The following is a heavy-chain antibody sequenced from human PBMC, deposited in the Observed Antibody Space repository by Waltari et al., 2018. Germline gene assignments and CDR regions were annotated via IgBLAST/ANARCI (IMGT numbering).Heavy chain of an antibody. CDR2: IYPGDSET. CDR3: ARHPKGYSSGWYFFDY. Sequence: EVQLVQSGAEVKKPGESLKISCKGSGYRFTSYWIGWVRQMPGKGLGGMGIIYPGDSETRYSPSFQGQVTISADKANSTAYLQWSSLKASDTAMYYCARHPKGYSSGWYFFDYWGQGTLVTVSS. CDR1: GYRFTSYW. D-gene: IGHD6-19*01. J-gene: IGHJ4*02. V-gene: IGHV5-51*01.